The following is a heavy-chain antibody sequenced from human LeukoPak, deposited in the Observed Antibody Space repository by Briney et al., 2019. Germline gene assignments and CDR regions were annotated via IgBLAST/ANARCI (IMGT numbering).Heavy chain of an antibody. CDR2: IKQDGREK. V-gene: IGHV3-7*04. CDR1: GFTFSSYW. CDR3: ARVLREGIVPLDY. Sequence: PGGSLRLSCAASGFTFSSYWMSWVRQAPGKGLEWVANIKQDGREKYYVDSVKGRFTISRDNAKNSLYLQMNSLRAEDTAVYYCARVLREGIVPLDYWGQGTLVTVSS. D-gene: IGHD1-26*01. J-gene: IGHJ4*02.